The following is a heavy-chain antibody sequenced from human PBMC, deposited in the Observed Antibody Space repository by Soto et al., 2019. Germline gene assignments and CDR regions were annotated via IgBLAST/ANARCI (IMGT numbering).Heavy chain of an antibody. V-gene: IGHV3-30-3*01. CDR1: GFIFNNYP. D-gene: IGHD3-22*01. CDR3: ARDRLSYYYHTSGYNDY. CDR2: ISYDGIHK. J-gene: IGHJ4*02. Sequence: PGGSLRLSCAASGFIFNNYPMHWVRQAPGKGLEWVALISYDGIHKYHADSVKGRFTISRDNSQNTLYLQMNNLRSDDTAVYFCARDRLSYYYHTSGYNDYWGQGTLVTVSS.